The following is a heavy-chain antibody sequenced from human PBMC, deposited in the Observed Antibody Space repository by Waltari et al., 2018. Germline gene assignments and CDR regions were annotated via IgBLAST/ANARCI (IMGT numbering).Heavy chain of an antibody. Sequence: QVQLQESGPGLVKPSQTLSLTCTVSGGSISSGSSYWRCIRQPAGKGLDWIGRIYTSGSTNYNPSLKSRVTISVDTSKNQFSLKLSSVTAADTAVYYCARGSYYGSGSYYPFTPYDAFDIWGQGTMVTVSS. CDR1: GGSISSGSSY. V-gene: IGHV4-61*02. CDR3: ARGSYYGSGSYYPFTPYDAFDI. CDR2: IYTSGST. J-gene: IGHJ3*02. D-gene: IGHD3-10*01.